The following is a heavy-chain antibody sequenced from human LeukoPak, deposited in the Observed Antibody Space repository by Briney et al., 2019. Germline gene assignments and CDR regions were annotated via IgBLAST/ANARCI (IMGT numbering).Heavy chain of an antibody. D-gene: IGHD3-22*01. CDR3: ARVDDRGHYYDSSGPRKLFDY. CDR2: IYTSGST. V-gene: IGHV4-4*07. CDR1: GGSISSYY. J-gene: IGHJ4*02. Sequence: SETLSLTCTVSGGSISSYYWSWIRQPAGKGLGCIGRIYTSGSTNYNPSLKSRVTMSVDTSKNQFSLKLSSVTAADTAVYYCARVDDRGHYYDSSGPRKLFDYWGQGTLVTVSS.